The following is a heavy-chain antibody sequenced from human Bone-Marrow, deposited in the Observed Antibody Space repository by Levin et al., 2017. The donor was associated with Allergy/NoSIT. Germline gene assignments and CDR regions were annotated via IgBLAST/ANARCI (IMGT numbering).Heavy chain of an antibody. Sequence: GESLKISCAASGFSFSNYGMNWVRQAPGKGLEWVSSIGTTSDDIYYADSVKGRFTISRDNAKSSLFLQMNSLRAEDTAVYYCARDLGPRAVHFDFWGQGTLVTVSS. V-gene: IGHV3-21*01. CDR1: GFSFSNYG. CDR3: ARDLGPRAVHFDF. J-gene: IGHJ4*02. D-gene: IGHD3-10*01. CDR2: IGTTSDDI.